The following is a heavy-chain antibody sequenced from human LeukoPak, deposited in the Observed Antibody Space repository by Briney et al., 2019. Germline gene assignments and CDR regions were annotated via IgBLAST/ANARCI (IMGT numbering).Heavy chain of an antibody. CDR2: ISGSGGST. CDR1: GFTFSSYA. J-gene: IGHJ4*02. Sequence: GGSLRLSCAASGFTFSSYAMSWVRQAPGKGLEWVSAISGSGGSTYYTDSVKGRFTISRDNSKNTLYLQMNSLRAEDTAVYYCAKLESDFWSGFPPDYWGQGTLVTVSS. V-gene: IGHV3-23*01. CDR3: AKLESDFWSGFPPDY. D-gene: IGHD3-3*01.